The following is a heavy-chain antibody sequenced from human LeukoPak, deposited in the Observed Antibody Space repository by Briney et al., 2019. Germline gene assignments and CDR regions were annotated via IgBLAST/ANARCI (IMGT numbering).Heavy chain of an antibody. CDR1: GFTVSSSY. D-gene: IGHD2-2*02. CDR2: IYSGGST. Sequence: PGGSLRLSCAASGFTVSSSYMSWVRQAPGKGLEWVSVIYSGGSTYYADSVKGRFTISRDNSKNTLYLQMNSLRAEDTAVYYCARYCSSTSCYTEAFDIWGQGTMVTVSS. J-gene: IGHJ3*02. CDR3: ARYCSSTSCYTEAFDI. V-gene: IGHV3-53*01.